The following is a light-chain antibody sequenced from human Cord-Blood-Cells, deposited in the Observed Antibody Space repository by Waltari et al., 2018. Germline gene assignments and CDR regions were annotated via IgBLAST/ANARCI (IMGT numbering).Light chain of an antibody. CDR2: DVS. CDR1: SSDVGGYNY. Sequence: QSALTQPASVFGSPGQSITIPCTGTSSDVGGYNYVSWYQQQPGKAPKLMIYDVSNRPSGVSNRFSGSKSGNTASLTISGLQAEDEADYYCSSYTSSSTWVFGGGTKLTVL. J-gene: IGLJ3*02. V-gene: IGLV2-14*01. CDR3: SSYTSSSTWV.